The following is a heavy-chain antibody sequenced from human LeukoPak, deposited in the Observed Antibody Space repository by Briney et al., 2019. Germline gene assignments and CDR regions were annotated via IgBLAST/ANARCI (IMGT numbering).Heavy chain of an antibody. CDR1: GFTFSDYY. V-gene: IGHV3-11*01. CDR3: ARDMNSIGLYGMDV. CDR2: ISSSGSTI. J-gene: IGHJ6*02. Sequence: AGGSLRLSCAASGFTFSDYYMSWIRQAPGKGLEWVSYISSSGSTIYYADSVKGRFTISRDNAKNSLYPQMNSLRAEDTAVYYCARDMNSIGLYGMDVWGQGTTVTVSS. D-gene: IGHD6-25*01.